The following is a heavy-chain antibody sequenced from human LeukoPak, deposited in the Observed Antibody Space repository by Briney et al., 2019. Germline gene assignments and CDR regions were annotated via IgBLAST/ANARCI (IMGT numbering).Heavy chain of an antibody. J-gene: IGHJ4*02. V-gene: IGHV3-7*01. CDR3: AREGHYLIVGATDY. Sequence: RGSLTLSCAASGFTCSRKWMSWVRQAPGKGREWVANIKQDGSEKDYVDSGKGRITIARENAKNSLYLQMNSLRAEDTAVYYCAREGHYLIVGATDYCGQGTLVTASS. CDR2: IKQDGSEK. D-gene: IGHD1-26*01. CDR1: GFTCSRKW.